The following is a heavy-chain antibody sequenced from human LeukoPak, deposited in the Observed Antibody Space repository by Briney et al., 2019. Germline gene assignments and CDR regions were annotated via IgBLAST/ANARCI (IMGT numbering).Heavy chain of an antibody. CDR3: ARGRLVATITGYYYYCMDV. V-gene: IGHV1-3*03. D-gene: IGHD5-12*01. J-gene: IGHJ6*03. CDR2: INACNGNT. CDR1: GYTFTSYA. Sequence: ASVKVSFKASGYTFTSYAMHWVRQAPGQRLEGMGWINACNGNTKYSKEFQGRVTITWDTTASTAYMELSSLRSEDMAVYYCARGRLVATITGYYYYCMDVWGKGTTVTVSS.